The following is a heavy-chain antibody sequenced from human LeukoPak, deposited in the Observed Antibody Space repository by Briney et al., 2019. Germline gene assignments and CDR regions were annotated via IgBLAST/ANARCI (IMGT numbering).Heavy chain of an antibody. Sequence: PGGSLRLSCAASGFTFSSYAMSWVRQAPGKGLEWVSSISSSSSYIYYADSVKGRFTISRDNAKNSLYLQMNSLRAEDTAVYYCARVPLNTRNYDILTGYYFDYWGQGTLVTVSS. CDR3: ARVPLNTRNYDILTGYYFDY. V-gene: IGHV3-21*01. D-gene: IGHD3-9*01. J-gene: IGHJ4*02. CDR1: GFTFSSYA. CDR2: ISSSSSYI.